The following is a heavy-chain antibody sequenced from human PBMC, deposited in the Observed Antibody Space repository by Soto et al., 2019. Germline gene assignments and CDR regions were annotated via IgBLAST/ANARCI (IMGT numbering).Heavy chain of an antibody. CDR1: GGSISSGGYY. D-gene: IGHD6-19*01. V-gene: IGHV4-31*03. CDR3: ARQGGTGWQRYYGMDV. J-gene: IGHJ6*02. CDR2: IYYSGST. Sequence: SETLSLTCTVSGGSISSGGYYWSWIRQHPGKGLEWIGYIYYSGSTYYNPSLKSRVTISADKSIPTAYLQWSSLKASDTAIYYCARQGGTGWQRYYGMDVWGQGTTVTVSS.